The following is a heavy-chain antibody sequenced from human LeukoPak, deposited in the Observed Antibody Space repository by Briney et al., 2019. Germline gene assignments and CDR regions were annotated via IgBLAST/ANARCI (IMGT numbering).Heavy chain of an antibody. CDR3: ARDVDWNYDL. D-gene: IGHD1-7*01. J-gene: IGHJ4*02. CDR2: IKGSDK. V-gene: IGHV3-7*01. Sequence: GGSPRLSCVGSGFTFSNYWMNWVRQAPGKGLEWVANIKGSDKGHVDSVKGRFSVSRDDARNSLYLQMDSLRAEDTAVYYCARDVDWNYDLWGQGTVVRVSS. CDR1: GFTFSNYW.